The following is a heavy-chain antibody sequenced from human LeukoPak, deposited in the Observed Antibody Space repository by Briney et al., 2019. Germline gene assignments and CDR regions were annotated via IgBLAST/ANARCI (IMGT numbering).Heavy chain of an antibody. CDR2: LIPIFATP. Sequence: SVKVSCKASGGTFSSYGSSWVRQAPGQGLEWMGGLIPIFATPNYAQKFQGRVTITADESTSTAYMELRSLRSEDTAVYYCARDTFGSQKGSDYWGQGTLVTVSS. J-gene: IGHJ4*02. V-gene: IGHV1-69*13. CDR3: ARDTFGSQKGSDY. D-gene: IGHD2/OR15-2a*01. CDR1: GGTFSSYG.